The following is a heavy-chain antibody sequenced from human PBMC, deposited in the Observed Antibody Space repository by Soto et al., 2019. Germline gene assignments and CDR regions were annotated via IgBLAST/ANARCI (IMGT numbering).Heavy chain of an antibody. CDR1: GFTFSSYW. V-gene: IGHV3-7*05. Sequence: GGSLRLSCAASGFTFSSYWMSWVRQAPGKGLEWVANIKQDGSEKYYVDSVKGRFTISRDNAKNSLYLQMNSLRAEDTAVYYSARGTYSSSWYYYYYYGMDVWGQGTTVTVSS. J-gene: IGHJ6*02. CDR2: IKQDGSEK. D-gene: IGHD6-13*01. CDR3: ARGTYSSSWYYYYYYGMDV.